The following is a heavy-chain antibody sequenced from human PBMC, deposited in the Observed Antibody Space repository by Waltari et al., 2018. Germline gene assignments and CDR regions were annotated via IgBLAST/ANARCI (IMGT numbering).Heavy chain of an antibody. CDR1: GGSISSSSYY. CDR3: ARDCGGDCRGYYYYGMDV. J-gene: IGHJ6*02. Sequence: QLQLQESGPGLVKPSETLSLTCTVSGGSISSSSYYWGWIRQHPGKGLEWIGSIYYSGSTYYNPSLKSRVTISVDTSKNQFSLKLSSVTAADTAVYYCARDCGGDCRGYYYYGMDVWGQGTTVTVSS. D-gene: IGHD2-21*01. V-gene: IGHV4-39*07. CDR2: IYYSGST.